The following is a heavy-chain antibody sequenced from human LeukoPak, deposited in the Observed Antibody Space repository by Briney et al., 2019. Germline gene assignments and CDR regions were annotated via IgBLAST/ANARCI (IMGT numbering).Heavy chain of an antibody. Sequence: PSETLSLTCAVYGGSFSGYYWSWIRQPPGKGLEGIGEINHSGSTNYNPSLKSRVTISVDTSKNQFSLQLSSVTAADTAVYYCARRGPYDFWSGYYRDAFDIWGQGTMVTVSS. D-gene: IGHD3-3*01. J-gene: IGHJ3*02. CDR2: INHSGST. V-gene: IGHV4-34*01. CDR3: ARRGPYDFWSGYYRDAFDI. CDR1: GGSFSGYY.